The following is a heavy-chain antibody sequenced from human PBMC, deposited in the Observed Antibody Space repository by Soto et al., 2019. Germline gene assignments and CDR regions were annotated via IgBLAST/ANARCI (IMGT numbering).Heavy chain of an antibody. Sequence: ASVKVSCKASGYTFTTYSMHLVRQAPGQRLEWMGWIHAGNGNTEHSQKFQGRVTITRDTSASTAYLELGSLRSEDTAVYYCARAACSSTSCYNYYAYGMDVWGQGTAVTVSS. D-gene: IGHD2-2*01. CDR1: GYTFTTYS. CDR2: IHAGNGNT. V-gene: IGHV1-3*01. J-gene: IGHJ6*02. CDR3: ARAACSSTSCYNYYAYGMDV.